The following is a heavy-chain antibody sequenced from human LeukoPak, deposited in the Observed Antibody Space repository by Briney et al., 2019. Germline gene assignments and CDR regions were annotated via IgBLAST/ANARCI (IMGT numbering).Heavy chain of an antibody. D-gene: IGHD3-10*01. CDR1: GYTVSSYG. CDR2: ISIYRGNT. J-gene: IGHJ4*02. CDR3: ARDRAMIRGVGPHYFDY. V-gene: IGHV1-18*04. Sequence: ASVKVSCKASGYTVSSYGIGWVRQAPGQGLEWMGWISIYRGNTDSAQNIRGRVTMTTDRSTSTGYMELRSLRFDDTAVYYCARDRAMIRGVGPHYFDYWGQGTLVTASS.